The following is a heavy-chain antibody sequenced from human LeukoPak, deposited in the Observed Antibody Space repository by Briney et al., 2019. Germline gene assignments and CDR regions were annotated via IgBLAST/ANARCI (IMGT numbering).Heavy chain of an antibody. V-gene: IGHV3-30-3*01. CDR2: ISYDGSDK. CDR3: ARGWGYFSY. J-gene: IGHJ4*02. D-gene: IGHD1-26*01. CDR1: GFTFSIYP. Sequence: GGSLRLSCPTSGFTFSIYPMHWVRQAPGKGLEWVAVISYDGSDKNYADSVKGRFTISRDNSKNALYMEMNSLRSEDTAVYYCARGWGYFSYWGQGTLVTVSS.